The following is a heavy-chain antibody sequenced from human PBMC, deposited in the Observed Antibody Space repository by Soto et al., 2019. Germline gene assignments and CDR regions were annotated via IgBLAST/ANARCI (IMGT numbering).Heavy chain of an antibody. D-gene: IGHD4-4*01. CDR1: GGTFSSYA. V-gene: IGHV1-69*13. CDR3: ARGNTEYYYYGMDV. Sequence: GASVKVSCKASGGTFSSYAISWVRQAPGQGLEWMGGIIPIFGTANYAQKFQGRVTITADESTSTAYMELSSLRSEDTAVYYCARGNTEYYYYGMDVWGQGTTVTVSS. CDR2: IIPIFGTA. J-gene: IGHJ6*02.